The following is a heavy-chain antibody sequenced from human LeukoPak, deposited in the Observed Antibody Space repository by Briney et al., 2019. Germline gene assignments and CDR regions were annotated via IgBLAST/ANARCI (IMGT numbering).Heavy chain of an antibody. CDR2: IYYSGST. CDR3: ARWSYGLFDY. V-gene: IGHV4-59*01. D-gene: IGHD1-26*01. J-gene: IGHJ4*02. CDR1: GGSISSYY. Sequence: PSETLSLTCTVSGGSISSYYWSWIRQPPGKGLEWIGYIYYSGSTNYNPSLKSRVTISVDTSKNQFSLKLSSVTAADTAVYYCARWSYGLFDYWGQGTLVTVSS.